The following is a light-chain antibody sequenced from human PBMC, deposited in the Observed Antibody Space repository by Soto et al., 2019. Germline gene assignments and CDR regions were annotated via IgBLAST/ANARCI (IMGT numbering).Light chain of an antibody. J-gene: IGLJ1*01. CDR2: DVS. V-gene: IGLV2-14*03. CDR1: SSDIGDSNY. Sequence: QSALTQPASVSGSPGQSITISCTGTSSDIGDSNYVSWYQQQPGKAPKLVIYDVSNRPSGVSNRFSGSKSANTASLTISGLQAEDEADYYCSSFRSSSTSYVFGTGTKVTVL. CDR3: SSFRSSSTSYV.